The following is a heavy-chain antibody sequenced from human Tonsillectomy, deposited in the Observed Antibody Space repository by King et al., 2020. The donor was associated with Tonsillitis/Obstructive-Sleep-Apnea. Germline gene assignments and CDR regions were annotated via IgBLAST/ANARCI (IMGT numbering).Heavy chain of an antibody. J-gene: IGHJ3*02. CDR1: GYTFTTYG. CDR2: ISAYNGNT. D-gene: IGHD1-26*01. V-gene: IGHV1-18*01. Sequence: QLVQSGAEVKKPGASVKVSCKASGYTFTTYGISWVRQAPGQGLEWMGWISAYNGNTNYAQKLQGRVTMTTDTSTSTAYMELRSLRSDDTAVYYCARDVIVGATTSGSGTSIVGATTSGSGTFDIWGQGTMVTVSS. CDR3: ARDVIVGATTSGSGTSIVGATTSGSGTFDI.